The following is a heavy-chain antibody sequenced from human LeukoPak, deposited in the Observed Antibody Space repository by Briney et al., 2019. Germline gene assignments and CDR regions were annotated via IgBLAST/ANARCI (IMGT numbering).Heavy chain of an antibody. D-gene: IGHD6-19*01. V-gene: IGHV4-4*09. J-gene: IGHJ6*03. Sequence: SETLSLTCTVSVGSISSYYWSWIRQPPGKELAWIGYIYTSGSTNYNPSLKSRVPISVDTSKNQFSLKRNSVTAADTTGYYSTRQQWLPHYYYYMDVWGEKTKVTASS. CDR1: VGSISSYY. CDR3: TRQQWLPHYYYYMDV. CDR2: IYTSGST.